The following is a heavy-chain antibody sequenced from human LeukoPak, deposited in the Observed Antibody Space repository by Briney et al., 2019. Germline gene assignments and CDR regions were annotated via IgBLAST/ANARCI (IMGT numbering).Heavy chain of an antibody. D-gene: IGHD6-13*01. CDR1: GYTFTYYG. V-gene: IGHV1-18*01. J-gene: IGHJ4*02. CDR3: ARDESAGGTHFGD. CDR2: ISAYSGDT. Sequence: ASVKVSCKTSGYTFTYYGISWVRQAPGQGLEWMGWISAYSGDTNYAQKFQGRVTMTRDISTSTAYMELRSLRSDDTAFYYCARDESAGGTHFGDWGQGTLVTVSS.